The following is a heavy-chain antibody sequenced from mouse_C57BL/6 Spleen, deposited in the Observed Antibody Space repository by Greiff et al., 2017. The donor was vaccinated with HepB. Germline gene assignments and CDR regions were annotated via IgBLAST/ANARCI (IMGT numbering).Heavy chain of an antibody. CDR3: TGGCYYDFSWFAY. D-gene: IGHD2-4*01. CDR1: GYTFTDYE. J-gene: IGHJ3*01. Sequence: QVQLQQSGAELVRPGASVTLSCKASGYTFTDYEMHWVKQTPVHGLEWIGAIDPETGGTAYNQKFKGKAILTADKSSSTAYMELRSLTSEDSAVYYCTGGCYYDFSWFAYWGQGTLVTVSA. CDR2: IDPETGGT. V-gene: IGHV1-15*01.